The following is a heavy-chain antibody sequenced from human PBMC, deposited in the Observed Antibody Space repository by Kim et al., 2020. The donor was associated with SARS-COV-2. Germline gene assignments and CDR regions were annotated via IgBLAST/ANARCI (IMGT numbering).Heavy chain of an antibody. CDR1: GFTFSSYG. CDR2: ISYDGSNK. CDR3: AKDRLLFEDYFDY. Sequence: GGSLRLSCAASGFTFSSYGMHGVRQAPGKGLEWLAVISYDGSNKYYADSVKGRFTISRDNSKNTLYLQMNSLRAEDTAVYYCAKDRLLFEDYFDYWGQGTLVTVSS. V-gene: IGHV3-30*18. D-gene: IGHD2-21*02. J-gene: IGHJ4*02.